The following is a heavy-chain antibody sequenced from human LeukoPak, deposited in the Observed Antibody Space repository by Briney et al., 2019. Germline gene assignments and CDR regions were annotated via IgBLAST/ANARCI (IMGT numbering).Heavy chain of an antibody. V-gene: IGHV4-61*01. CDR2: IYYSGSS. CDR3: ARRAGYTGSWYEY. J-gene: IGHJ4*02. D-gene: IGHD6-13*01. Sequence: SETLSLTCTVSSGSVNSGSYYWNWIRQPPGKGLEWIGYIYYSGSSNYNPSLKSRVTISVDTAKNQLSLKLSSVTAADTAVYYCARRAGYTGSWYEYWGQGTLVTVSS. CDR1: SGSVNSGSYY.